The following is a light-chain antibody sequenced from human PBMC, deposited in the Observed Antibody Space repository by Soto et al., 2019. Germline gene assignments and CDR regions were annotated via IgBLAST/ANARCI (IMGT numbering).Light chain of an antibody. Sequence: EIVVTQSPCTLSLSPGERATLSCRASQSVSSSYLAWYQQKPGQAPRLLIYGASSRATGIPDRFSGSGSGTDFTLPISRLEPEDFAVYYCQQYGSSLLTFGPGTKVHIK. J-gene: IGKJ3*01. CDR1: QSVSSSY. CDR3: QQYGSSLLT. V-gene: IGKV3-20*01. CDR2: GAS.